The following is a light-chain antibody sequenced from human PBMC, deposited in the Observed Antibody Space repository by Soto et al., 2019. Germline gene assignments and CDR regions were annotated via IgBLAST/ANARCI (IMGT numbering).Light chain of an antibody. CDR2: KAS. J-gene: IGKJ4*01. Sequence: DIQVTHSPSTLSASVGSRFNITCRASQSISSWLALYQKKPGKAPKLLMYKASSLESGVPSRFSGSGSGTDFTITISSLQPEDFATYYCQQSYYTTLTFGGGTQVDIK. V-gene: IGKV1-5*03. CDR3: QQSYYTTLT. CDR1: QSISSW.